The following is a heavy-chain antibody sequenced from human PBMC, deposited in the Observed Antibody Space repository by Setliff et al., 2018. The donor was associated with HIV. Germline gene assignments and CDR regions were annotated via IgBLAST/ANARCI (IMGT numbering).Heavy chain of an antibody. Sequence: PSETLSLTCTVSGGSISSGSYYWSWIRQPAGKGLEWIGRIYTSGSTNYNPSLKSRVTISVDTSKNQFYLKLRSVTAADTAVYYCARETYYYDNPQYYYYYMDVWGKGTTVTVSS. CDR3: ARETYYYDNPQYYYYYMDV. D-gene: IGHD3-22*01. CDR1: GGSISSGSYY. J-gene: IGHJ6*03. CDR2: IYTSGST. V-gene: IGHV4-61*02.